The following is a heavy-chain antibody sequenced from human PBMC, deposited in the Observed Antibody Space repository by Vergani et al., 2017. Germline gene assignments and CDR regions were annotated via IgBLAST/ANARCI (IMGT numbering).Heavy chain of an antibody. CDR1: GYSISSGYY. V-gene: IGHV4-38-2*02. D-gene: IGHD6-13*01. J-gene: IGHJ4*02. CDR3: ARGGERQQLVIH. CDR2: IYHSGST. Sequence: QVQLQESGPGLVKPSETLSLTCPVSGYSISSGYYWGWIRQPPGKGLEWIGSIYHSGSTYYNPSLKSRVTISVDTSKNQFSLKLSSVTASDTAVYYCARGGERQQLVIHWGQGTLVTVSS.